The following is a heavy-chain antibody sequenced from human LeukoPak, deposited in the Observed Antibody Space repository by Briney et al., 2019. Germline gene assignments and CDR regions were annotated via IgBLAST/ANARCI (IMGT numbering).Heavy chain of an antibody. J-gene: IGHJ3*02. Sequence: SETLSLTCTVSGDSISPHYWIWVRQPPGKGLEWLGYIYYNGATDYNPSVKSRVTFSVDTSKNQFSLNLRFVTAADTAVYYCARYLVFGSSGSDDALHIWGQGTVVTVSP. CDR1: GDSISPHY. CDR2: IYYNGAT. CDR3: ARYLVFGSSGSDDALHI. D-gene: IGHD3-22*01. V-gene: IGHV4-59*11.